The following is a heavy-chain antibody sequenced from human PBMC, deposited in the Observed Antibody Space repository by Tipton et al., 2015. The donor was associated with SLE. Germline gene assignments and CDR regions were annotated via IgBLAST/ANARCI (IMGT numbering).Heavy chain of an antibody. CDR3: ANVDISGWYYFDY. CDR2: IYSGGST. D-gene: IGHD6-19*01. Sequence: SLRLSCAVSGFTFSDYAMSWVRQAPGKGLEWVSVIYSGGSTYYADSVKGRFTISRDNSKNTLYLQMNSLRAEDTAVYYCANVDISGWYYFDYWGQGTLVTVSS. V-gene: IGHV3-23*03. J-gene: IGHJ4*02. CDR1: GFTFSDYA.